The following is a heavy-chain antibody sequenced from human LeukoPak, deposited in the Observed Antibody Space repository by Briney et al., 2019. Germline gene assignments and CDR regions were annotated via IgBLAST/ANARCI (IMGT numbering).Heavy chain of an antibody. Sequence: PSQTLSLTCTVSGGSISSGDYYWSWIRQPPGKGLEWIGSIYYSGSTYYNPSLKSRVTISVDTSKNQFSLKLSSVTAADTAVYYCARVQYYYDCSGYKGLGYFDYWGQGTLVTVSS. D-gene: IGHD3-22*01. CDR2: IYYSGST. CDR3: ARVQYYYDCSGYKGLGYFDY. V-gene: IGHV4-30-4*01. CDR1: GGSISSGDYY. J-gene: IGHJ4*02.